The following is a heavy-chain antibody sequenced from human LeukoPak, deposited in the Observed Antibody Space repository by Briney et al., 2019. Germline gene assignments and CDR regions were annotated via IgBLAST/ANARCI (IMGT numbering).Heavy chain of an antibody. J-gene: IGHJ4*02. CDR3: TRDRRDSSGWYGGFDY. D-gene: IGHD6-19*01. Sequence: PGGFLRLSCAASDFTFSNAWMNWVRQAPGKGLEWVGRIKSKIDGGTTDYAAPVKGRFTILRDESKNMLHLQMNSLETEDTAVYYCTRDRRDSSGWYGGFDYWGQGILVTVS. V-gene: IGHV3-15*07. CDR2: IKSKIDGGTT. CDR1: DFTFSNAW.